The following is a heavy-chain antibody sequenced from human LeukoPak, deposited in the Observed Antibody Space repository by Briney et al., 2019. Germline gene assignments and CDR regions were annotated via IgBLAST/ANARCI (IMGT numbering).Heavy chain of an antibody. V-gene: IGHV3-23*01. CDR1: GFTFSSYA. CDR2: ISGSGGST. D-gene: IGHD6-19*01. CDR3: AKMVGSSGWYPFDY. J-gene: IGHJ4*02. Sequence: GGSLRLSCAASGFTFSSYAMSWVRQAPGKGLEWVSAISGSGGSTYYADSVKGRFTISRDNSKNTLYLQMNSLRVEDTAVYYCAKMVGSSGWYPFDYWGQGTLVTVSS.